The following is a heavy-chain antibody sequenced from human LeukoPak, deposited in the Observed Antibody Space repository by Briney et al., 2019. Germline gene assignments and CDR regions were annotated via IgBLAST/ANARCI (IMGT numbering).Heavy chain of an antibody. V-gene: IGHV3-23*01. D-gene: IGHD6-13*01. CDR1: GFTFSSYG. Sequence: GGSLRLSCAASGFTFSSYGMSWVRQAPGKGLEWVSAISGSGGSTYYADSVKGRFTISRDNSKNTLYLQMNSLRAEDTAVYYCAKVPTYSSSWYAFYFDYWGQGTLVTVSS. CDR3: AKVPTYSSSWYAFYFDY. CDR2: ISGSGGST. J-gene: IGHJ4*02.